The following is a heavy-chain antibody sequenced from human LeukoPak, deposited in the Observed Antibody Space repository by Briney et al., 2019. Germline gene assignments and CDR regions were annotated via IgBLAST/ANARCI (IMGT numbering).Heavy chain of an antibody. D-gene: IGHD3-10*01. CDR1: GFTFSSYG. CDR2: ISYDGSNK. J-gene: IGHJ6*02. Sequence: GGSLRLSCAASGFTFSSYGMHWVRQAPGKGLEWVAVISYDGSNKYYADSVKGRFTISRDNSKNTLYLQMNSLRAEDAAVYYCAKDSPGSPYGSQNYYYYYGMDVWGQGTTVTVSS. V-gene: IGHV3-30*18. CDR3: AKDSPGSPYGSQNYYYYYGMDV.